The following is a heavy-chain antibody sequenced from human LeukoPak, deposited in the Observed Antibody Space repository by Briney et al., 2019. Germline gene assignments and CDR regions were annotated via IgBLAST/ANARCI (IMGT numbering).Heavy chain of an antibody. CDR3: ARGGGFTYGRQPFDC. D-gene: IGHD5-18*01. J-gene: IGHJ4*02. V-gene: IGHV4-59*01. CDR2: IYYSGTT. Sequence: SETLSLTCTVSGGSFSSYYWSWIRQPPGKGLEWIGYIYYSGTTRYNPSLKSRLTISIDTSKNQFSLKLSSVTAADTAVYFCARGGGFTYGRQPFDCWGQGTLVTVSS. CDR1: GGSFSSYY.